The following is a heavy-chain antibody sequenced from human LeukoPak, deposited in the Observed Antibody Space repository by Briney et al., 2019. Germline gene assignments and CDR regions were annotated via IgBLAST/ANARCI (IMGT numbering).Heavy chain of an antibody. J-gene: IGHJ1*01. D-gene: IGHD2-15*01. CDR2: TYYRSKGYN. CDR1: GDSVSSNSAA. V-gene: IGHV6-1*01. Sequence: SQTLSLTCAISGDSVSSNSAACTWIRQSPSRGLEWLGRTYYRSKGYNDYAVSVKSRITINPDTSKNLFCLELNSVTAEDTALYYCARVLAGEVVNWGQGTLVTVSS. CDR3: ARVLAGEVVN.